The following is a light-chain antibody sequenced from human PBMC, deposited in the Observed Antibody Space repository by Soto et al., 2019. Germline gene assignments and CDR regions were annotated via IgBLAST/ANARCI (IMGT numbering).Light chain of an antibody. V-gene: IGKV3-15*01. CDR1: QSVSSN. J-gene: IGKJ2*01. Sequence: EIVMTQSPATLSVSPGERATLSCRASQSVSSNLAWYQQKPGQAPRLLIYGASTRATGIPARFSGSGSGTELTLTLSSLQSEDLAAYSCQQYNNWPPYTFGQGTKLEIK. CDR3: QQYNNWPPYT. CDR2: GAS.